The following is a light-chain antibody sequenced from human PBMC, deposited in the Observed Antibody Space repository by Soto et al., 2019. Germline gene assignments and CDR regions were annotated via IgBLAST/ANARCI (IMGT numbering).Light chain of an antibody. CDR1: SSDVGGYNY. J-gene: IGLJ2*01. CDR2: EVT. CDR3: SSYAGSSKLI. V-gene: IGLV2-8*01. Sequence: QSVLTQPPSASGSPGQSVTISCTGTSSDVGGYNYVSWYQQHAGNAPKLIIYEVTERPSGVPDRFSGSKSGNTASLSVSGLLAEDEADYYCSSYAGSSKLIFGGGTKVTVL.